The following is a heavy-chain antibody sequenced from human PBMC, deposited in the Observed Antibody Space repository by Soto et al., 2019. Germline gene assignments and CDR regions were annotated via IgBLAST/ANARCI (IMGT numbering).Heavy chain of an antibody. CDR1: GFTFTNYA. Sequence: QVQLVESGGGVVQPGRSLRLSCAASGFTFTNYAIHWVLQAPGKGLDWVAVISYDESNKYYADSVKGRFTISRDKSTDTLYLQMNSLRAEDKAVYYCAREPYPHRYYGMDVWGQGTTVTVSS. CDR3: AREPYPHRYYGMDV. J-gene: IGHJ6*02. CDR2: ISYDESNK. V-gene: IGHV3-30-3*01.